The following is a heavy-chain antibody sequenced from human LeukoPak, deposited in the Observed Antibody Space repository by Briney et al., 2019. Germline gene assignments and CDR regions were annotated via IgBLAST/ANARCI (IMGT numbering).Heavy chain of an antibody. Sequence: SETLSLTCTVSGGSIKTNYWSWIRQPPGKGLEWIGYGYYRGSTNYNPSLKSRVTISVDTSKNQYSLKLNSVTTADTAVYYCAREGDPGSGYNYGNWLDPWGQGTLVTVSS. CDR3: AREGDPGSGYNYGNWLDP. J-gene: IGHJ5*02. CDR1: GGSIKTNY. V-gene: IGHV4-59*01. D-gene: IGHD5-12*01. CDR2: GYYRGST.